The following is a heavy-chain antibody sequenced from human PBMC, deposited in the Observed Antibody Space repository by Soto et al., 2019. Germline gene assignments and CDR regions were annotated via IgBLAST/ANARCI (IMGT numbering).Heavy chain of an antibody. Sequence: ASVKVTCKASGYTFTNCGISWVRQAPGQGLEWMGWISAYNGDTSSAQKYQGRVTMTTDTSTNTAYMDLRSLRSDDTAMYYCARDRRDYYDSSDLDYWGQGTLVTVSS. J-gene: IGHJ4*02. V-gene: IGHV1-18*01. D-gene: IGHD3-22*01. CDR1: GYTFTNCG. CDR2: ISAYNGDT. CDR3: ARDRRDYYDSSDLDY.